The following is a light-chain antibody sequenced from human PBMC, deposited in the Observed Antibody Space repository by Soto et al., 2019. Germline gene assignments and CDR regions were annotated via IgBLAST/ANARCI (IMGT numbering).Light chain of an antibody. J-gene: IGKJ1*01. CDR3: HQRQSWPRT. CDR2: GAS. CDR1: QSVSSN. Sequence: EIVMTQSPATLSVSPGERATLSCRASQSVSSNLAWYQHKPGQAPRLLIYGASTRATGIPARFSGSGSRTEFTLTISSLQSEDFAVYYCHQRQSWPRTFGQGTKV. V-gene: IGKV3-15*01.